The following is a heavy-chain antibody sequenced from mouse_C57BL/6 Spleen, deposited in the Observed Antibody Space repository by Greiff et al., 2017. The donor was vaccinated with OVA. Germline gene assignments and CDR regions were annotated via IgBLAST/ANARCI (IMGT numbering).Heavy chain of an antibody. CDR3: ARPGGSSLKFAY. Sequence: EVQVVESGGGLVKPGGSLKLSCAASGFTFSDYGMHWVRQAPEKGLEWVAYISSGSSTIYYADTVKGRFTISRDNAKNTLFLQMTSLRSEDTAMYYCARPGGSSLKFAYWGQGTLVTVSA. J-gene: IGHJ3*01. D-gene: IGHD1-1*01. CDR1: GFTFSDYG. CDR2: ISSGSSTI. V-gene: IGHV5-17*01.